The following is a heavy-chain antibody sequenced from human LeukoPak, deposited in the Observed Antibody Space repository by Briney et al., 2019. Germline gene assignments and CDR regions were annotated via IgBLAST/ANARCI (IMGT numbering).Heavy chain of an antibody. Sequence: GGSLRLSCAASGFTVSSNYMSWVRQAPGKGLEWVSVTYSGGSTNYADSVKGRFTTSRDNSKNTLYLKMNSLRAEDTAVYYCARFIAAAGIDYWGQGSLVTVSS. J-gene: IGHJ4*02. D-gene: IGHD6-13*01. CDR3: ARFIAAAGIDY. CDR1: GFTVSSNY. CDR2: TYSGGST. V-gene: IGHV3-66*01.